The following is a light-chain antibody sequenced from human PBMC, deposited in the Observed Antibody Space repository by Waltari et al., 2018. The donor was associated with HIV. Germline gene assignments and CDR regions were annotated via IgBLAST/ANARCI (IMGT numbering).Light chain of an antibody. J-gene: IGKJ4*01. Sequence: DIQMTQSPSTLSASVGDRVTITCRASQSVKTWLAWYQQKPGRAPDLLIDRASTLKSGVPSRFSGSGSGTEFTLTISSLQPDDFATYYCQEYDSYSKVTFGGGTEVEIK. CDR2: RAS. CDR3: QEYDSYSKVT. V-gene: IGKV1-5*03. CDR1: QSVKTW.